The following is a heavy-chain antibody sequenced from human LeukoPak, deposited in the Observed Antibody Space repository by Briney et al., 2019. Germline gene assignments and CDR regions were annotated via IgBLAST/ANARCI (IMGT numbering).Heavy chain of an antibody. V-gene: IGHV3-21*04. J-gene: IGHJ5*01. CDR3: ARGAAVLHLVWFDS. CDR1: GFTLSNYN. D-gene: IGHD6-13*01. CDR2: ISSSSSYI. Sequence: GGSLRLSCAASGFTLSNYNMNWVRPAPGKGLEGVSSISSSSSYIYYTDSVKGRFTDSRDNSKNTLYLQMNSLRAEDTAIYYCARGAAVLHLVWFDSWGQGTLVSVS.